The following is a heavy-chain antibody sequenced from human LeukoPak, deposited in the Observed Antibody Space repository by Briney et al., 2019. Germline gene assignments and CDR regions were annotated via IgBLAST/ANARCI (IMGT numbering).Heavy chain of an antibody. Sequence: PSETLSLTCTVSGGSISSSSYYWGWLRQPPGKGLEWIGSIYYSGSTYYNPSLKSRVTISVDTSKNQFSLKLSSVTAADTAVYYCARLDDSSGYYSDYWGQGTLVTVSS. CDR3: ARLDDSSGYYSDY. D-gene: IGHD3-22*01. CDR1: GGSISSSSYY. V-gene: IGHV4-39*01. J-gene: IGHJ4*02. CDR2: IYYSGST.